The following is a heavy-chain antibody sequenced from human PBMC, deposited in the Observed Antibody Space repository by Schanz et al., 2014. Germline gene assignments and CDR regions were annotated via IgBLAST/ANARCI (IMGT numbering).Heavy chain of an antibody. CDR2: ISSSSMYI. CDR1: GFSFSTYG. CDR3: ARDAVSSVLTPGFYY. D-gene: IGHD2-8*01. Sequence: EVQLVESGGGVVRPGGSLRLSCAASGFSFSTYGMTWVRQAPGKGLEWVSSISSSSMYIYQADSMRGRFTISRDNAKNSLYLQVNNLSDEDTAVYYCARDAVSSVLTPGFYYWGQGTLVTVSS. J-gene: IGHJ4*02. V-gene: IGHV3-21*01.